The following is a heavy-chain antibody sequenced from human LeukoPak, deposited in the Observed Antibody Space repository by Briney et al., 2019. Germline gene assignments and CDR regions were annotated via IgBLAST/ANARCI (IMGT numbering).Heavy chain of an antibody. J-gene: IGHJ3*02. CDR1: GGSISSYY. CDR2: IYTSGST. Sequence: PSETLSLTCTVSGGSISSYYWSWIRQPAGKGLEWIGRIYTSGSTNYNPSLKSRVTMSVDTSKNQFSLKLSSVTAADTAVYYCARYLALYYYDSSGNAFDIWGQGTMVTVSS. D-gene: IGHD3-22*01. CDR3: ARYLALYYYDSSGNAFDI. V-gene: IGHV4-4*07.